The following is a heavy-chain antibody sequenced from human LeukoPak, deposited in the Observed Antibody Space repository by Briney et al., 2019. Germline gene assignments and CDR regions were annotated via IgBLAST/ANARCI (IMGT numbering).Heavy chain of an antibody. J-gene: IGHJ5*02. D-gene: IGHD3-22*01. CDR2: IIPTFGTA. CDR3: ARANEDYYDSSGYSSWFDP. Sequence: SVKVSCKASGGTFSSYAISWVRQAPGQGLEWMGGIIPTFGTANYAQKFQGRVTITTDESTSTAYMELSSLRSEDTAVYYCARANEDYYDSSGYSSWFDPWGQGTPVTVSS. V-gene: IGHV1-69*05. CDR1: GGTFSSYA.